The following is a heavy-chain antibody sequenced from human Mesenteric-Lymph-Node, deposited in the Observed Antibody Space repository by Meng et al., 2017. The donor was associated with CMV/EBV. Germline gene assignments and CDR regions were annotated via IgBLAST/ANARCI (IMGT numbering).Heavy chain of an antibody. CDR1: DYSISSGYY. CDR2: IYHRGNT. Sequence: GSLRLSCTVSDYSISSGYYWGWIRQPPGKGLEWIGSIYHRGNTYYNPSLKSRVTMSLDTSKNQFSLKPSSVTAADTAMYYCARILWSESTGYHYRGGFDYWGQGTLVTVSS. V-gene: IGHV4-38-2*02. D-gene: IGHD3-22*01. J-gene: IGHJ4*02. CDR3: ARILWSESTGYHYRGGFDY.